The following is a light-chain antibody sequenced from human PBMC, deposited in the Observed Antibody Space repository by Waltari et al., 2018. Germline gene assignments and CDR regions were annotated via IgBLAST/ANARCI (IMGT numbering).Light chain of an antibody. CDR1: KLGNKY. J-gene: IGLJ1*01. CDR2: QDS. CDR3: QAWDSTTAV. Sequence: SYDLTQPPSVSVSPGQTASVTCSGDKLGNKYLSWYQQKPGQSPILVIYQDSKRPSGIPERFSGSNSGNTATLTISGTQALDEADYYCQAWDSTTAVFGPGTKVTVL. V-gene: IGLV3-1*01.